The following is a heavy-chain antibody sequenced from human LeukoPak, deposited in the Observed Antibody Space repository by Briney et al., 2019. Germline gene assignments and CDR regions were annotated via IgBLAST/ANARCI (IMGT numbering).Heavy chain of an antibody. CDR2: INPNSGGT. D-gene: IGHD3-9*01. CDR1: GYTFTGYY. CDR3: ARDKDDMTYFDY. J-gene: IGHJ4*02. V-gene: IGHV1-2*02. Sequence: ASVKVSCKASGYTFTGYYMHWVRQAPGQGLEWMGWINPNSGGTNYAQKFQGRVTMTRDTSTSTVYMELSSLRSEDTAVYYCARDKDDMTYFDYWGQGTLVTVSS.